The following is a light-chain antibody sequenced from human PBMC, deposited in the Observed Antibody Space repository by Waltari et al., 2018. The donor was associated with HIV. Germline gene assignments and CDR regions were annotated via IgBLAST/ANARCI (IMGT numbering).Light chain of an antibody. J-gene: IGKJ3*01. V-gene: IGKV1-39*01. CDR3: QQSYITPFT. CDR1: QTIYNY. Sequence: DIQMTQSPSSLSASVGDRVAISCRAIQTIYNYLNWYQQKPGKAPNLLIYTASNLQSGVPSRFSGSRSGTDFTLTISSLQPEDFATYYCQQSYITPFTFGPGTRVDFK. CDR2: TAS.